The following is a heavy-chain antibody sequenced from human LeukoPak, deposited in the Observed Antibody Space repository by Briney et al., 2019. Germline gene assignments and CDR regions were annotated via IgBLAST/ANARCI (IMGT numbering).Heavy chain of an antibody. CDR2: IYYSGST. J-gene: IGHJ3*02. V-gene: IGHV4-59*01. CDR1: GGSISTYY. D-gene: IGHD5-12*01. CDR3: SRVYGSGYDFRGAFDI. Sequence: SETLSLTCTVSGGSISTYYWSWIRQPPGKGLEWIGYIYYSGSTNYNPSLKSRVTISVDTSKNQFSLKLSSVTAADTAVYYCSRVYGSGYDFRGAFDIWAQGTMVTVSS.